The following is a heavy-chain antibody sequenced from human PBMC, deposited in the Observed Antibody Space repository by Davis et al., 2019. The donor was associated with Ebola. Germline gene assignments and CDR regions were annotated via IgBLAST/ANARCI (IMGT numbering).Heavy chain of an antibody. V-gene: IGHV1-3*01. CDR3: ARGRKLSSGWLNWFDP. D-gene: IGHD6-19*01. CDR2: INAGNGNT. CDR1: GYTFTSYA. Sequence: AASVKVSCKASGYTFTSYAMHWVRQAPGQRLEWMGWINAGNGNTKYSQKFQGRVTITRDTSASTAYMELSSLRSEDTAVYYCARGRKLSSGWLNWFDPWGQGTLVTVSS. J-gene: IGHJ5*02.